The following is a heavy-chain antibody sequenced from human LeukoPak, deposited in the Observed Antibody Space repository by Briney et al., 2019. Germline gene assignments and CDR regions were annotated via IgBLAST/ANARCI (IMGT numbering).Heavy chain of an antibody. J-gene: IGHJ4*02. Sequence: SETLSVTCTVSGGSISSYYWSWIRQPAGKGLEWIGRIYTSGSTNYNPSLKSRVTISVDTSKNQFSLKLSSVTAADTAVYYCARVPHASSGYNYWGQGTLVTVSS. CDR2: IYTSGST. CDR3: ARVPHASSGYNY. CDR1: GGSISSYY. D-gene: IGHD3-22*01. V-gene: IGHV4-4*07.